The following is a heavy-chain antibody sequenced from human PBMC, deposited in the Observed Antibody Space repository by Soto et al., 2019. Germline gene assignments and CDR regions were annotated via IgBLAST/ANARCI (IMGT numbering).Heavy chain of an antibody. D-gene: IGHD3-16*01. V-gene: IGHV3-23*04. CDR3: AKGLGGLGSLTPRVDF. CDR1: GFTFNNYA. CDR2: LSGGGVTT. J-gene: IGHJ4*02. Sequence: EVQLVESLGVLVHHVGSLRLSCEASGFTFNNYAMTWVLHAPGKGLEWVSALSGGGVTTYYADSVKGRFTVSRDGSKNMLYRQISSLRAEDAYLYYCAKGLGGLGSLTPRVDFLVQGTLVSVSA.